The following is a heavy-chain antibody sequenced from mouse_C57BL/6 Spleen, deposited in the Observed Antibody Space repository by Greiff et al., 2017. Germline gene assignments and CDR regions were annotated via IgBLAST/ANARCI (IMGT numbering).Heavy chain of an antibody. CDR1: GFNIKDYY. CDR2: IDPEDGDT. Sequence: EVQLQQSGAELVRPGASVKLSCKASGFNIKDYYMHWVKQRPEQGLEWIGRIDPEDGDTGYAPQFQGKATLTADPSSNTAYLQLRSLTSEDAAVYYYTARYGSPGYFDVWGTGTTVTVSA. V-gene: IGHV14-1*01. CDR3: TARYGSPGYFDV. D-gene: IGHD1-1*01. J-gene: IGHJ1*03.